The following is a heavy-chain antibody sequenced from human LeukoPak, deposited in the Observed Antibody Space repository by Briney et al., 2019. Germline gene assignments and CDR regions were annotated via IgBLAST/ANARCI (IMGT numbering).Heavy chain of an antibody. Sequence: ASVKVSCKASGYTFTSYDINWVRQATGQGLEWMGWMNPNSGNTGYAQKFQGRVTMTRNTSISTAYMELSSLRSEDAAVYYCARGSTRIAAAGGYWGQGTLVTVSS. CDR1: GYTFTSYD. D-gene: IGHD6-13*01. J-gene: IGHJ4*02. CDR2: MNPNSGNT. CDR3: ARGSTRIAAAGGY. V-gene: IGHV1-8*01.